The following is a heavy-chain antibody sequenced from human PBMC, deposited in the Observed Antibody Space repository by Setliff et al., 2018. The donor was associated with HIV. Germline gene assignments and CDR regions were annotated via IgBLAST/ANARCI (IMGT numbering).Heavy chain of an antibody. J-gene: IGHJ4*02. D-gene: IGHD2-15*01. Sequence: ASVKVSCKVSGYTLTELSIHWVRQAPGKGLEWMGGIIPPVGAAVYAQNFQGRVTITADESTSTAYMELRTLRSEDTAIYYCASPNVGCSGGTCYSGSAFDYWGQGSPVTVSS. V-gene: IGHV1-24*01. CDR3: ASPNVGCSGGTCYSGSAFDY. CDR2: IIPPVGAA. CDR1: GYTLTELS.